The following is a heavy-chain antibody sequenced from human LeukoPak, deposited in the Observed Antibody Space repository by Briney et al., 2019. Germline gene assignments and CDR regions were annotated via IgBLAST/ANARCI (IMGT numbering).Heavy chain of an antibody. Sequence: PGGSLRLSCAASGFTFNNYVMYWVRQAPGKGLEWVTLISYDGSNEYYADSVKGRFTISRDNSKSTLYLQMNGLRAEDTAVYYCARDLKWRGGHYYYYMDVWGKGTTVTVSS. V-gene: IGHV3-30-3*01. CDR1: GFTFNNYV. CDR3: ARDLKWRGGHYYYYMDV. CDR2: ISYDGSNE. D-gene: IGHD2-8*01. J-gene: IGHJ6*03.